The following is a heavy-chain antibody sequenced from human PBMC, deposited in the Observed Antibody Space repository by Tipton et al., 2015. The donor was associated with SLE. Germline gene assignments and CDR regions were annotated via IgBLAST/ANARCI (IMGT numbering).Heavy chain of an antibody. Sequence: TLSLTCTVSGGSISSSSYYWGWIRLPPGKGLEWIGSIYYSGSTYYNPSLKSRVTISVDTSKNQFSMKLSSVTAADTAVYYCARAGGGDSNWFYPWGQGTLVTVSS. V-gene: IGHV4-39*07. J-gene: IGHJ5*02. D-gene: IGHD2-21*01. CDR1: GGSISSSSYY. CDR3: ARAGGGDSNWFYP. CDR2: IYYSGST.